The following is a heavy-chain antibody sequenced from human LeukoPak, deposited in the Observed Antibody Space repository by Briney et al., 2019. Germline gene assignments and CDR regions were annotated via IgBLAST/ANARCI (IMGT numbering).Heavy chain of an antibody. CDR1: GFTFSSYA. J-gene: IGHJ4*02. CDR3: AKQIGYCSSTSCYDLLSFDY. D-gene: IGHD2-2*01. CDR2: ISGSGGST. Sequence: PGGSLRLSCAASGFTFSSYAMSWVRQAPGKGLEWVSAISGSGGSTYYADSVKGRFTISRDNSKNTLYLQMNSLRAEDTAVYYCAKQIGYCSSTSCYDLLSFDYWGQGTLVTVSS. V-gene: IGHV3-23*01.